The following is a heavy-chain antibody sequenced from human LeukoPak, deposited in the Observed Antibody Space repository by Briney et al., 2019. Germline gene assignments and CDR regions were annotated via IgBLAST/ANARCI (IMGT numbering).Heavy chain of an antibody. CDR1: GYTFTSYY. CDR2: INPNSGGT. J-gene: IGHJ4*02. V-gene: IGHV1-2*02. Sequence: GASVKVSCKASGYTFTSYYMHWVRQAPGQGLEWMGWINPNSGGTNYAQKFQGRVTMTRDTSISTAYMELSRLRSDDTAVYYCARQYYYGSGSYRYFDYWGQGTLVTVSS. CDR3: ARQYYYGSGSYRYFDY. D-gene: IGHD3-10*01.